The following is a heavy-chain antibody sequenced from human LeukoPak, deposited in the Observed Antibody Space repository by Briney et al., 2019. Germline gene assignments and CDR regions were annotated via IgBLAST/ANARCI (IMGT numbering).Heavy chain of an antibody. Sequence: PGGSLRLSCAASGFTFSSYWMSWLRQAPGKGLEWVANIKQDGSEEYYVDSVKGRFTISRDNAKNSLYLQMNSLRAEDTAVYYCARDLGYYYDSSGYYPFDYWGQGTLVTVSS. V-gene: IGHV3-7*01. CDR3: ARDLGYYYDSSGYYPFDY. CDR1: GFTFSSYW. J-gene: IGHJ4*02. D-gene: IGHD3-22*01. CDR2: IKQDGSEE.